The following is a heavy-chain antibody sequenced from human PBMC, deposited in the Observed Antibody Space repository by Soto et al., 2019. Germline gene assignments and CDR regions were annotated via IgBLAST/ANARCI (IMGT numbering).Heavy chain of an antibody. CDR2: IIPIFGTA. Sequence: QVQLVQSVAEVKKPGSSVKVSCKASGVPFISYAISWVRQAPGQRLEWMGGIIPIFGTANYAQKFQGRVTITADESTSTDYMELSRLRSEDTAVYYCARELGWREDYFNYWGQGTLVTVSS. CDR1: GVPFISYA. D-gene: IGHD2-21*01. J-gene: IGHJ4*02. V-gene: IGHV1-69*01. CDR3: ARELGWREDYFNY.